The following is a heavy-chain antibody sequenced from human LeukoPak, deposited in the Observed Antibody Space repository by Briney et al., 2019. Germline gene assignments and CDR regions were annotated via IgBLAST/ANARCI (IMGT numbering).Heavy chain of an antibody. CDR3: ARPSGGTPFKRFDY. Sequence: SQTLSLTCPVSGGSITSSSSYWGWIRQPPGKGLEWIGTIYYSGTTYYNPSLKSRVTISIDAAKNQFSLMLTSVTAADTAVYYCARPSGGTPFKRFDYWGEGTLVTVSS. CDR2: IYYSGTT. CDR1: GGSITSSSSY. J-gene: IGHJ4*02. V-gene: IGHV4-39*01. D-gene: IGHD1-14*01.